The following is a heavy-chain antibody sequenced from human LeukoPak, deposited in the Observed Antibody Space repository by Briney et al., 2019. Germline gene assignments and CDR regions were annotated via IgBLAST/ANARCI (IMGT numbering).Heavy chain of an antibody. J-gene: IGHJ4*02. V-gene: IGHV3-7*05. CDR1: GFTFSSYS. D-gene: IGHD2-15*01. CDR3: AREFGGGGH. Sequence: GGSLRLSCAASGFTFSSYSMNWVRQAPRKGLEWVATIKPDGSEKYYVESVKGRFTIPRDNARNSLYFQMNSLRVEDTAVYYCAREFGGGGHWGQGTLVTVSS. CDR2: IKPDGSEK.